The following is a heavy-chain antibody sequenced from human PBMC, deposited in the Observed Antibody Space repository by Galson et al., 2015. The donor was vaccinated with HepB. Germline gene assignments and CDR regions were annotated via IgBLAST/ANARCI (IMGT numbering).Heavy chain of an antibody. D-gene: IGHD1-26*01. Sequence: PALVKPTQTLTLTCTFSGFSLSTSGMCVSWIRQPPGKALEWLALIDWEDDKYYSTSLKTRLTISRDTSKNQVVLTVTDMDPVDTATYYCARVDVLGPTKAAFDYWGQGTLVTVSS. CDR2: IDWEDDK. CDR1: GFSLSTSGMC. CDR3: ARVDVLGPTKAAFDY. V-gene: IGHV2-70*01. J-gene: IGHJ4*02.